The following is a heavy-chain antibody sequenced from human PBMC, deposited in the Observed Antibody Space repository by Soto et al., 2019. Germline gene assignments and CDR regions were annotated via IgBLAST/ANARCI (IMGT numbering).Heavy chain of an antibody. CDR3: AREGDIVVVPSVMDV. D-gene: IGHD2-15*01. CDR2: IYYSGST. V-gene: IGHV4-39*02. CDR1: GGSISSSSYY. J-gene: IGHJ6*02. Sequence: QLQLQESGPGLVKPSETLSLTCTVSGGSISSSSYYWGWIRQPPGKGLEWIGSIYYSGSTYYNPSLKSRVTISVDTSKNQFSLKLSSVTAADTAVYYCAREGDIVVVPSVMDVWGQGTTVTVSS.